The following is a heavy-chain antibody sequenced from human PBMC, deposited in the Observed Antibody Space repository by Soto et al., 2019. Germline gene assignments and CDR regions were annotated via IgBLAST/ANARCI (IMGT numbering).Heavy chain of an antibody. CDR1: GYTFTGYY. J-gene: IGHJ6*02. V-gene: IGHV1-2*02. CDR3: ARCSDYDFWSGYFLNYYYYGMDV. Sequence: ASVKVSCKASGYTFTGYYMHWVRQAPGQGLEWMGWINPNSGGTNYAQKFQGRVTMTRDTSISTAYMELSRLRSDDTAVYYCARCSDYDFWSGYFLNYYYYGMDVWGQGTTVTVSS. D-gene: IGHD3-3*01. CDR2: INPNSGGT.